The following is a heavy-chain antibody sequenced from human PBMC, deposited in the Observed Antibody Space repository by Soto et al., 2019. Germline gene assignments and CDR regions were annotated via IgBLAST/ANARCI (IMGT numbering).Heavy chain of an antibody. CDR1: GFTFSSYW. D-gene: IGHD3-10*01. CDR2: INSDGSST. J-gene: IGHJ4*02. V-gene: IGHV3-74*01. CDR3: ARGHYYGSGSYPGGY. Sequence: GGSLRLSCAASGFTFSSYWMHWVRQAPGKGLVWVSRINSDGSSTSYADSVKGRFTISRDNAKNTLYLQMNSLRAEGTAVYYCARGHYYGSGSYPGGYWGQGTLVTVSS.